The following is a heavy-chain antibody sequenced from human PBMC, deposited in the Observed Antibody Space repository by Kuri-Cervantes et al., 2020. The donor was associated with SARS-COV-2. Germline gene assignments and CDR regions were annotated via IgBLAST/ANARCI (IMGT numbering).Heavy chain of an antibody. Sequence: ASGKVSCKVSGYTVTELSMHWARQAPGKGLEWMGGFDPEYGEIIYAQKFQGRVTMTEDTSTDTEYMELSSLRSDDTAVYYCATVDYDSYGYSWHFDSWGHGTLVTVSS. V-gene: IGHV1-24*01. CDR2: FDPEYGEI. J-gene: IGHJ4*01. CDR1: GYTVTELS. CDR3: ATVDYDSYGYSWHFDS. D-gene: IGHD3-22*01.